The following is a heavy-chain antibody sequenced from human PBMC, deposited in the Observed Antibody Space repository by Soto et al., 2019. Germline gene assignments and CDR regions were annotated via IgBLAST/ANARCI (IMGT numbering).Heavy chain of an antibody. CDR3: AVGITMIVASDY. Sequence: SVKVSCKASGFTFTSSAVQWVRQARGQRLEWIGWIVVGSGNTNYAQKFQERVTITRDMSTSTAYMELSSLRSEDTAVYYCAVGITMIVASDYWGQGNLVTVSS. D-gene: IGHD3-22*01. V-gene: IGHV1-58*01. CDR1: GFTFTSSA. J-gene: IGHJ4*02. CDR2: IVVGSGNT.